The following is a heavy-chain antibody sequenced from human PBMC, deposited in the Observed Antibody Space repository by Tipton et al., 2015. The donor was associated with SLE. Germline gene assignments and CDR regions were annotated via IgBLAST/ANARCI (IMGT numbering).Heavy chain of an antibody. CDR1: GGSFSGYY. V-gene: IGHV4-34*01. CDR3: ARGLTGGSVPDY. CDR2: INHSGST. Sequence: TLSLTCAVYGGSFSGYYWSWIRQPPGKGLEWIGEINHSGSTNYNPSLKSRVTISVDTSKNQFSLKLSSVTAAGTAVYYCARGLTGGSVPDYWGQGALVTVSS. D-gene: IGHD3-10*01. J-gene: IGHJ4*02.